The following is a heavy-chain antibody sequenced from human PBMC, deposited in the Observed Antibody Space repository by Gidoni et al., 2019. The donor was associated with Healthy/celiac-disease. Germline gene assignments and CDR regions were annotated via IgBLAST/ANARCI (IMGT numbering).Heavy chain of an antibody. V-gene: IGHV3-64D*06. Sequence: EVQLVESGGGLVQPGGSLRLSCSASGFPFSSYAMHWVRQAPGKGLEYVSAISSNGGSTYYADSVKGRFTISRDNYKNTLYLQMSSLRAEDTAVYYCVKGTSTTVTTFDYWGQGTLVTVSS. J-gene: IGHJ4*02. CDR3: VKGTSTTVTTFDY. D-gene: IGHD4-17*01. CDR2: ISSNGGST. CDR1: GFPFSSYA.